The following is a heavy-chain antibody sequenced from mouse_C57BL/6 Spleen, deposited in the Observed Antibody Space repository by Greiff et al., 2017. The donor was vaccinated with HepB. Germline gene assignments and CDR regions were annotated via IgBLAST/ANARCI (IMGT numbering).Heavy chain of an antibody. J-gene: IGHJ4*01. CDR3: ARHEVGYPYAMDY. D-gene: IGHD2-2*01. V-gene: IGHV1-62-2*01. CDR1: GYTFTEYT. Sequence: QVQLQQSGAELVKPGASVKLSCKASGYTFTEYTIHWVKQRSGQGLEWIGWFYSGSGSIKYNEKFKDKATLTADISSSTVYMELSRLTSEDSAVYFCARHEVGYPYAMDYWGQGTSVTVSS. CDR2: FYSGSGSI.